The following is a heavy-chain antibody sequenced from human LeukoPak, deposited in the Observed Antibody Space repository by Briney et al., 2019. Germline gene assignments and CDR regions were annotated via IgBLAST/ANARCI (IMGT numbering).Heavy chain of an antibody. CDR2: IYYSGST. CDR3: AGDGANWGFDY. V-gene: IGHV4-59*01. CDR1: GGSISTYY. Sequence: KPSETLSLTCTVSGGSISTYYWSWIRQPPGKGLEWIGYIYYSGSTNYNPSLKSRVTISVDTSKNQFSLKLTSVTAADTAVYYCAGDGANWGFDYWGQGTLVTVSS. D-gene: IGHD7-27*01. J-gene: IGHJ4*02.